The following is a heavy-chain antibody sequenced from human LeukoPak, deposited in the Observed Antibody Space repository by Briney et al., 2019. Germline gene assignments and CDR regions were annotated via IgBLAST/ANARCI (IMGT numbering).Heavy chain of an antibody. Sequence: GGSLRLSCAASGFTFDDYAMHWVRQAPGKGLEWVSGISWNSGSIGYADSVKGRFTISRDNSKNTLYLQMNSLRAEDTAVYYCAKEGCGSGSYCGGGVAWGQGTTVTVSS. CDR1: GFTFDDYA. CDR3: AKEGCGSGSYCGGGVA. V-gene: IGHV3-9*01. D-gene: IGHD3-10*01. J-gene: IGHJ6*02. CDR2: ISWNSGSI.